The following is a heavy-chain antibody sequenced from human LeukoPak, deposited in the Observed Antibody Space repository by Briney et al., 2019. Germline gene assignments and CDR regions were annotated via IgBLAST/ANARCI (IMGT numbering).Heavy chain of an antibody. V-gene: IGHV4-59*01. Sequence: PGGSLRLSXAASGFTFSDYYMSWIRQAPGKGLEWIGYIYYSGSTNYNPSLKSRVTISVDTSKNQFSLKLSSATAADTAVYYCARGDSSGYAYWYFDLWGRGTLVTVSS. D-gene: IGHD3-22*01. CDR3: ARGDSSGYAYWYFDL. CDR2: IYYSGST. J-gene: IGHJ2*01. CDR1: GFTFSDYY.